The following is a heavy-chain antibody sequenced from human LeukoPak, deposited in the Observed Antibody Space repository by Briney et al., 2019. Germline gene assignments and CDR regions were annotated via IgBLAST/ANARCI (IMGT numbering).Heavy chain of an antibody. CDR1: GFTFSSYS. CDR2: ISSSSSYI. V-gene: IGHV3-21*01. D-gene: IGHD3-22*01. CDR3: ALGYYDSSGYYYLAY. J-gene: IGHJ4*02. Sequence: GGSLRLSCAASGFTFSSYSMNWVRQAPGKGLEWVSSISSSSSYIYYADSVKGRFTISRDNAKNSLYPQMNSLRAEDTAVYYCALGYYDSSGYYYLAYWGQGTLVTVSS.